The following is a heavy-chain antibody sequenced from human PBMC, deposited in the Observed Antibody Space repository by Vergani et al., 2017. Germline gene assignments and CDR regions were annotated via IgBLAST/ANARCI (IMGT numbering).Heavy chain of an antibody. CDR3: AREFRDYYFDY. CDR1: GFTFSSYG. D-gene: IGHD5-24*01. CDR2: ISYDGSNK. Sequence: QVQLVESGGGVVQPGRSLRLSCAASGFTFSSYGMHWVRQAPGKGLEWVAVISYDGSNKYYADSVKGRFTISRDNSKNTLYLQMNSLRAEDTAVYYCAREFRDYYFDYWGQGTLVTVSS. J-gene: IGHJ4*02. V-gene: IGHV3-30*03.